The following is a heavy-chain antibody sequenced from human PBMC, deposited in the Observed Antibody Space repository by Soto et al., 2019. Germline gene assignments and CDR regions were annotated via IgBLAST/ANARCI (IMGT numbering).Heavy chain of an antibody. Sequence: PGGSLRLSCAASGFTFSDYYMSWIRQAPGKGQEWVSYISSSGSTIYYADSVKGRFTISRDNAKISLYLQMNSLRAEDTAVYYCARDLSGWYYYYYYVDVSGKGTTVTVSS. CDR1: GFTFSDYY. V-gene: IGHV3-11*04. J-gene: IGHJ6*03. D-gene: IGHD6-19*01. CDR3: ARDLSGWYYYYYYVDV. CDR2: ISSSGSTI.